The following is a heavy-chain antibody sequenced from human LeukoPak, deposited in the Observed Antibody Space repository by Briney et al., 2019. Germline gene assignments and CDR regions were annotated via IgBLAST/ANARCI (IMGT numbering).Heavy chain of an antibody. V-gene: IGHV3-48*03. D-gene: IGHD6-13*01. J-gene: IGHJ6*03. CDR3: ASLSSPLYYYYYMDV. CDR2: ISSSGSTI. Sequence: GGSLRLSCTASGFTFSSYEMNWVRQAPGKGLEWVSYISSSGSTIYYADSVKGRFTISRDNAKNSLYLQMNSLRAEDTAVYYCASLSSPLYYYYYMDVWGKGTTVTISS. CDR1: GFTFSSYE.